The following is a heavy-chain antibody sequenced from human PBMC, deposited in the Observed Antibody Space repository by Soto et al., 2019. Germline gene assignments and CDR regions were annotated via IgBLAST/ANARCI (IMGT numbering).Heavy chain of an antibody. Sequence: GGSLRLSCTASGFTFGDYAMSWFRQAPGKGLEWVGFIRSKAYGGTTEYAASVKGRFTISRDDSKSIAYLQMNSLKTEDTAVYYFSRIHLEDLTIFGVPSNYWGQGTLVTVSS. D-gene: IGHD3-3*01. CDR3: SRIHLEDLTIFGVPSNY. J-gene: IGHJ4*02. CDR1: GFTFGDYA. CDR2: IRSKAYGGTT. V-gene: IGHV3-49*03.